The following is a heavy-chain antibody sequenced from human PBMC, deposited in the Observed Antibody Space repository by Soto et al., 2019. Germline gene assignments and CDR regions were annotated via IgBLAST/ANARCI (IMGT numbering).Heavy chain of an antibody. J-gene: IGHJ4*02. CDR2: IDYSGRT. V-gene: IGHV4-38-2*02. Sequence: SETLSLTCSVSGYLISSGYYWGWVRQTPGKGLEWLGSIDYSGRTYKNPSLKSRVSASVDLSKNQFSLNLRSVTAADTAVYFCARDLSSGYDSYYFAYGGQRTLVTVSS. CDR1: GYLISSGYY. D-gene: IGHD3-22*01. CDR3: ARDLSSGYDSYYFAY.